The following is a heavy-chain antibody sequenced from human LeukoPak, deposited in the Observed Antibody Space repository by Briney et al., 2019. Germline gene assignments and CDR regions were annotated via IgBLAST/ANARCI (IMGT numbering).Heavy chain of an antibody. CDR3: GRDYGANSPFFDY. V-gene: IGHV4-59*01. D-gene: IGHD4-23*01. CDR2: MYPSGST. Sequence: SETLSLTCTVSGGSISDYYWSWIRQPPGKGLEWIAYMYPSGSTNYNPSLKSRVTISVDTSKNQFSLKLSSVTAADTALYYCGRDYGANSPFFDYWGQGTLVTVSS. CDR1: GGSISDYY. J-gene: IGHJ4*02.